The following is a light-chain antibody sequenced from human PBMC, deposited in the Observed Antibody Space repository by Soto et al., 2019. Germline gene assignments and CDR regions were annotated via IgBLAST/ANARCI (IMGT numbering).Light chain of an antibody. CDR2: GTS. CDR1: QSVSRSY. CDR3: QQYHSSPWT. V-gene: IGKV3-20*01. Sequence: EILLRQSPGTLSVYTRDIAPRSCSASQSVSRSYLGWYQQKPGQAPRFLIYGTSSRATGIPDRFSGSGSGTDFSLTISRLETEDFATYHCQQYHSSPWTFGQGTKVDIK. J-gene: IGKJ1*01.